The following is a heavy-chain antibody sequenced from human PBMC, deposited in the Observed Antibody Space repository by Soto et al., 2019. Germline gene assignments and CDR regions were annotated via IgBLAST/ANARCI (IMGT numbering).Heavy chain of an antibody. Sequence: ETLSLTCTVSGSSLNNFYWSWIRQPPGKGLEWIGYVHYSGTTNYNSSLNNRVSISVDTSNNQVSLKLTSVNAADTAVYFCARGGWSHDYWGRGTLVTVSS. CDR2: VHYSGTT. CDR1: GSSLNNFY. D-gene: IGHD6-19*01. CDR3: ARGGWSHDY. V-gene: IGHV4-59*01. J-gene: IGHJ4*02.